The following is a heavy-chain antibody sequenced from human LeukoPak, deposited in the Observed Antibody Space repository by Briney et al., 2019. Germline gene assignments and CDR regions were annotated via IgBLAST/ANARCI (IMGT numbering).Heavy chain of an antibody. CDR1: GYTFTGYY. D-gene: IGHD3-3*01. V-gene: IGHV1-2*02. J-gene: IGHJ5*02. CDR3: ARGSRVVLRFLEWLPTSLNWFDP. CDR2: INPNSGGT. Sequence: ASVKVSCKASGYTFTGYYMHWVRQAPGQGLEWMGWINPNSGGTNYAQKFQGRVTMTRDTSISTAYMELSRLRSDDTAVYYCARGSRVVLRFLEWLPTSLNWFDPWGQGTLVTVSS.